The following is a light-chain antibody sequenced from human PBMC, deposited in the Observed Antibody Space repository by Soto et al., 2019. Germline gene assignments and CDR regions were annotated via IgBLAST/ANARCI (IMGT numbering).Light chain of an antibody. J-gene: IGKJ1*01. V-gene: IGKV3-15*01. CDR1: QSVSNN. CDR3: QQYNNSPRT. Sequence: MTQSPSTLSASPGEMATLSCGASQSVSNNLAWYQQKPGKAPRMLIYGASTRDTGIPARFSGSGSGTEYTLTISSLQSEDFEIYYCQQYNNSPRTFGQGTKVDIK. CDR2: GAS.